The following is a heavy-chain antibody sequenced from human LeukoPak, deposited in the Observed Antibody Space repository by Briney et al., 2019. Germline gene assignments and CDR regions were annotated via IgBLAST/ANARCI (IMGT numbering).Heavy chain of an antibody. CDR2: ISGSGGST. Sequence: PGGSLRLSCAASGFTFSGYAMSWVRQAPGKGLEWVSAISGSGGSTYYADSVKGRFTISRDNSKNTLYLQMNSLRAEDTAVYYCAGNGGSYYYYYYGMDVWGQGTTVTVSS. D-gene: IGHD1-26*01. CDR3: AGNGGSYYYYYYGMDV. CDR1: GFTFSGYA. V-gene: IGHV3-23*01. J-gene: IGHJ6*02.